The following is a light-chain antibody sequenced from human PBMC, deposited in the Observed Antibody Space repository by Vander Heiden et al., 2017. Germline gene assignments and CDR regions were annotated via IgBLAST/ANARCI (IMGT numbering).Light chain of an antibody. CDR2: SNN. J-gene: IGLJ3*02. Sequence: QSVPTQPPPASATPGQRVTISRSGSSSNIGSNYVYWYQQLPGTAPKLLIYSNNQRPSGVPDRFSGSKSGTSASLAISGLRSEDEADYYCAAWDDSLSASGVFGGGTKLTVL. CDR3: AAWDDSLSASGV. V-gene: IGLV1-47*02. CDR1: SSNIGSNY.